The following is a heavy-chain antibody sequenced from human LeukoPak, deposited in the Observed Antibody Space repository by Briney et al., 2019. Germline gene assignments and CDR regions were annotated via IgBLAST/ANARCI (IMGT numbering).Heavy chain of an antibody. D-gene: IGHD1-26*01. V-gene: IGHV3-21*05. CDR1: GFTFSSYS. CDR2: IRSSSSHI. Sequence: PGWSLRLSCAASGFTFSSYSMNWVRQAPGKGLDWVSYIRSSSSHIYYADSVKGRFTISREKAKNSLYLQMNSLRAEDTAVYYCAIVGASPTDYWGQGTLVTVSS. J-gene: IGHJ4*02. CDR3: AIVGASPTDY.